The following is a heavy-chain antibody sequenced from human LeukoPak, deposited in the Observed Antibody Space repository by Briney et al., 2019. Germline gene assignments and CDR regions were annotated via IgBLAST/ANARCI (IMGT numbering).Heavy chain of an antibody. J-gene: IGHJ4*02. CDR2: ISYDGSNK. Sequence: GGSLRLSCAASGFTFSSYAMHWVRQAPGKGLECVAVISYDGSNKYYADSVKGRFTISRDNSKNTLYLQMNSLRAEDTAVYYCAREYSWFGELNDYWGQGTLVTVSS. CDR1: GFTFSSYA. CDR3: AREYSWFGELNDY. V-gene: IGHV3-30-3*01. D-gene: IGHD3-10*01.